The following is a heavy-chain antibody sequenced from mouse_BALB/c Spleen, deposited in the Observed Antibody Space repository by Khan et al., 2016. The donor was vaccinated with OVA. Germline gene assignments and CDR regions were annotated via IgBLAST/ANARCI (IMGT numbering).Heavy chain of an antibody. CDR2: LLGGGGT. D-gene: IGHD2-14*01. CDR3: ARAYYGYDCYGAIDY. V-gene: IGHV2-6-4*01. J-gene: IGHJ4*01. CDR1: GFSLSRYN. Sequence: VKLEESGPGLVEPSQSLSITCTVTGFSLSRYNIHRVRQPLGKDPEWLGLLLGGGGTDYNSTHKSRPSNGKYNAKSQVFLKMNSLQTDDTASYYRARAYYGYDCYGAIDYWGQGTSVTVSS.